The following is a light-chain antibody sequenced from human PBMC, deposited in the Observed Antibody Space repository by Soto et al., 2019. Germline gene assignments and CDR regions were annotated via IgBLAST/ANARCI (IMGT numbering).Light chain of an antibody. CDR3: QQLNSYPLT. CDR1: QGISSY. CDR2: AAS. Sequence: DIQLPPSPSFLSASVGDRVTITCRASQGISSYLAWYQQKPGKAPKLLIYAASTLQSGVPSRFSGSGSGTEFTLTISSLQPEDFATYYCQQLNSYPLTFGQGTRLEIK. V-gene: IGKV1-9*01. J-gene: IGKJ5*01.